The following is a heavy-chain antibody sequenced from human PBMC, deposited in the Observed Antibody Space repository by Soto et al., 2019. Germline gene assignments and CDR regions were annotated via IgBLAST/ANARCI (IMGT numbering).Heavy chain of an antibody. CDR3: ARGDFDY. CDR2: ISSSSSSI. Sequence: EVQLVESGGGLVQPGGSLRLSCAASGFTLSTYGMNWVRQAPGRGLEWVSYISSSSSSIYYADSVKGRFTISRDNAKNSLNLQMNSLRDEDTAVYYCARGDFDYWGQGTLVTVSS. J-gene: IGHJ4*02. CDR1: GFTLSTYG. V-gene: IGHV3-48*02.